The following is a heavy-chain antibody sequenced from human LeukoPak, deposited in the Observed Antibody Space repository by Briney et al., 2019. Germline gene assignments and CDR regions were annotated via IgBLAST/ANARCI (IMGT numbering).Heavy chain of an antibody. Sequence: SVKVSCKASGGTFSSYAISWVRQAPGQGLEWMGGIIPIFGTANYAQKFQGRVTITTDESTSTAYMELSSLRSEDTTVYYCARDRPGDYYYMDVWGKGTTVTVSS. CDR1: GGTFSSYA. CDR3: ARDRPGDYYYMDV. J-gene: IGHJ6*03. CDR2: IIPIFGTA. V-gene: IGHV1-69*05.